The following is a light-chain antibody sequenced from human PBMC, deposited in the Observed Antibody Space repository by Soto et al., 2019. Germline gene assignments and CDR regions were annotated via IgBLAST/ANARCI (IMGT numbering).Light chain of an antibody. CDR1: QSIDSW. CDR2: QAS. Sequence: DFQMTQSPSTLSASVGDRVTITCRASQSIDSWLAWYQQKPGKAPKFLIYQASHLESGVPSRFSGSGSGTEFTLSISSLQPDDFATYYCQQYSSYQWTFGQGTKVEIK. CDR3: QQYSSYQWT. V-gene: IGKV1-5*03. J-gene: IGKJ1*01.